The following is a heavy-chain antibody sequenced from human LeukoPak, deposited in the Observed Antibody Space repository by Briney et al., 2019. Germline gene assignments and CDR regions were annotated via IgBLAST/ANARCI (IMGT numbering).Heavy chain of an antibody. D-gene: IGHD3-10*01. CDR1: GFTFSDYY. V-gene: IGHV3-11*01. CDR3: ARDLRAYGSGTYYKGPFKY. Sequence: PGGSLRLSCAASGFTFSDYYMSWIRQAPGKGLEWVSYISSSDNTIYYADSVKGRFTISRDNAKNSLYLQMNSLRAEDTAVYYCARDLRAYGSGTYYKGPFKYWGQGTLVTVSS. J-gene: IGHJ4*02. CDR2: ISSSDNTI.